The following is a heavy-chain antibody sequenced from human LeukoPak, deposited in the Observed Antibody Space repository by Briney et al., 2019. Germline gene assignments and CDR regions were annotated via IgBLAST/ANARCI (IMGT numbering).Heavy chain of an antibody. J-gene: IGHJ6*02. CDR3: ARSLGYCSSTSCYSPRELFGMDV. Sequence: GGSLRLSCAACGFTLSSYAMHCVRQAPGKGLEWVAVILYDGSNKYYADYVKGRFTISRDNSKNTLDLQMNSLRAEDTAVYYCARSLGYCSSTSCYSPRELFGMDVWGQGTTVTVSS. V-gene: IGHV3-30-3*01. CDR1: GFTLSSYA. D-gene: IGHD2-2*02. CDR2: ILYDGSNK.